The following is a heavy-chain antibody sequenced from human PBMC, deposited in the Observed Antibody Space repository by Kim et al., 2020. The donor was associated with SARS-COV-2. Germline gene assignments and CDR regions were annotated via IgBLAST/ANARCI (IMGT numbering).Heavy chain of an antibody. V-gene: IGHV3-48*03. CDR2: ISSSSSTI. CDR3: ARVPTMVRGHGMDV. CDR1: GFTFSSYE. D-gene: IGHD3-10*01. Sequence: GGSLRLSCAASGFTFSSYEMNWVRQAPGKGLEWVSYISSSSSTIYYADSVKGRFTISRDNAKNSLYLQMNSLRAEDTAVYYCARVPTMVRGHGMDVWGQGTTVTVSS. J-gene: IGHJ6*02.